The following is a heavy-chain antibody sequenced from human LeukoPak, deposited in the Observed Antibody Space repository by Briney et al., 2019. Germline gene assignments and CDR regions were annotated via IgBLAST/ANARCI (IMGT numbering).Heavy chain of an antibody. Sequence: GASVRVSCKASGYTFTGHYIHWVRRAPGQGLEWMGWISPNSGATKYPQKFQGRVAMTRDTSITTAYLEVSGLASDDTAVYYCARDSDRYGDYVSDCWGQGTLVTVSS. CDR3: ARDSDRYGDYVSDC. D-gene: IGHD4-17*01. CDR1: GYTFTGHY. V-gene: IGHV1-2*02. J-gene: IGHJ4*02. CDR2: ISPNSGAT.